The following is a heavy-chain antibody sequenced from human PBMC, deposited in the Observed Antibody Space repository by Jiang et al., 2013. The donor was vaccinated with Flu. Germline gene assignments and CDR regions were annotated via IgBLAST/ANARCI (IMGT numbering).Heavy chain of an antibody. Sequence: SGAEVKKPGASVKVSCKASGYTFTSYGISWVRQAPGQGLEWMGWISAYNGNTHYAQKLQGRVTVTADTSTSTAYMELRSLRSDDTAVYYCARGPPQVGATPHYFDYWGQGTLVTVSS. D-gene: IGHD1-26*01. CDR2: ISAYNGNT. CDR3: ARGPPQVGATPHYFDY. J-gene: IGHJ4*02. CDR1: GYTFTSYG. V-gene: IGHV1-18*04.